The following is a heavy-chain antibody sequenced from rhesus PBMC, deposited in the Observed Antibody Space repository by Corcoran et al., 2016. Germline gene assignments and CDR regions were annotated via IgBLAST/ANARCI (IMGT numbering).Heavy chain of an antibody. D-gene: IGHD4-23*01. Sequence: QVQLQESGPGLVKPSETLSLTCAVSGGSIRSGYYYWSWMRQPPGKGLAWIGNITYSGSTSYNPSLKSRVTISRDTSKNQFSLKLSSVTAADTAVYYCARDVGYSNYAYWGQGVLVTVSS. CDR1: GGSIRSGYYY. V-gene: IGHV4-122*02. CDR2: ITYSGST. J-gene: IGHJ4*01. CDR3: ARDVGYSNYAY.